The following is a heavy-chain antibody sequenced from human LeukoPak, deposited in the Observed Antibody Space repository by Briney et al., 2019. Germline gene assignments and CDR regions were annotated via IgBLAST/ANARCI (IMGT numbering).Heavy chain of an antibody. CDR3: ARDRGRWGSSDAFDI. CDR1: GFTVSSNY. J-gene: IGHJ3*02. D-gene: IGHD7-27*01. Sequence: PGGSLRLSCAASGFTVSSNYMSWVRQAPGKGLEWVAVISYDGSNKYYADSVKGRFTISRDNSKNTLYLQMNSLRAEDTAVYYCARDRGRWGSSDAFDIWGQGTMVTVSS. V-gene: IGHV3-30-3*01. CDR2: ISYDGSNK.